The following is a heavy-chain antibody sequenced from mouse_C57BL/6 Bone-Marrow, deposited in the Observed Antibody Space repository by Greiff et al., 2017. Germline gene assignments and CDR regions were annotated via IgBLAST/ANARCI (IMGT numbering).Heavy chain of an antibody. J-gene: IGHJ3*01. CDR3: ARGPLYWFAY. CDR1: GYTFTSYW. CDR2: IHPTSGST. Sequence: QVQLQQPGAELVKPGASVKLSCKASGYTFTSYWMHWVKQRPGQGLEWIGMIHPTSGSTNYNEKFKGKATLTVDKSSSTAYMQLSSLTSEDSAVYYCARGPLYWFAYWGQGTLVTVSA. V-gene: IGHV1-64*01.